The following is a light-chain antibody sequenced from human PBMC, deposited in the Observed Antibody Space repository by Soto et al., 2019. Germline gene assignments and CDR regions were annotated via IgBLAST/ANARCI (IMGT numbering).Light chain of an antibody. J-gene: IGKJ4*01. CDR1: QSVSSSY. Sequence: EIVLTQSPGTLSLSPGERATLSCRASQSVSSSYLAWYQQKPGQAPRLLIYGASSRATGIPDRFSGSGSGKDFNHTISSLEPEDFAVYYCQQYGSSLLTFGGGTKVEIK. V-gene: IGKV3-20*01. CDR2: GAS. CDR3: QQYGSSLLT.